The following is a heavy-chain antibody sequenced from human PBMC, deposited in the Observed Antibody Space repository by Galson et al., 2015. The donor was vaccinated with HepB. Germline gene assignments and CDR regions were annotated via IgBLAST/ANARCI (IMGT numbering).Heavy chain of an antibody. J-gene: IGHJ1*01. CDR1: GFTFSDYY. Sequence: SLRLSCAASGFTFSDYYMSWIRQAPGKGLEWVSYISSSSSYTNYADSVKGRFTISRDNAKNSLYLQMNSLRAEDTAVYYCARVGGITVTTWGKYFQHWGQGTLVTVAS. D-gene: IGHD1-20*01. CDR3: ARVGGITVTTWGKYFQH. CDR2: ISSSSSYT. V-gene: IGHV3-11*06.